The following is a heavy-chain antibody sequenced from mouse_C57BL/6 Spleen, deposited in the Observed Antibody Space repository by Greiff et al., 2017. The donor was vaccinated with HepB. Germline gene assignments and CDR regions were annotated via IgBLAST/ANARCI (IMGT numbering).Heavy chain of an antibody. Sequence: EVQLQQSGPVLVKPGASVKMSCKASGYTFTDYYMNWVKQSHGKSLEWIGVINPYNGGTSYNQKFKGKATLTVDKSSSTAYMELKSLTSEDSAVDYGARDVSKDGYLCAYWGQGTLVTVSA. J-gene: IGHJ3*01. CDR3: ARDVSKDGYLCAY. CDR2: INPYNGGT. V-gene: IGHV1-19*01. CDR1: GYTFTDYY. D-gene: IGHD2-3*01.